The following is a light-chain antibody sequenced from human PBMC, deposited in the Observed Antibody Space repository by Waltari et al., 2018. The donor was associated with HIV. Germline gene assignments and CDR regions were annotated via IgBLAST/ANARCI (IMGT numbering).Light chain of an antibody. V-gene: IGLV3-1*01. CDR2: QDN. CDR3: QGWGSSTSGV. J-gene: IGLJ2*01. CDR1: VMGDKY. Sequence: SYDVTQPPSVAVCPGLKDPITCSGYVMGDKYTSWYQQKPGQSTLLVIYQDNKRPPGIPERCSGSSSGHTATLTISGTLPMDEADYYCQGWGSSTSGVFGRGTNLTIL.